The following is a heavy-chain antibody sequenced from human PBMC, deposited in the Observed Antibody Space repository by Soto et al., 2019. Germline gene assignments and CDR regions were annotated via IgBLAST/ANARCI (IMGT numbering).Heavy chain of an antibody. V-gene: IGHV1-69*06. Sequence: QVPLVQSGAEVRQPGSSVRVSCKASGDTFTKYAISWLRQAPGQGLEWMGGIVPVFGRVTYAQRFQDRVSIIADKSTATSYLELTSLTADDTAVYYCAGVASGSTWDYFDYWGQGTLVTVSS. D-gene: IGHD3-10*01. J-gene: IGHJ4*02. CDR2: IVPVFGRV. CDR3: AGVASGSTWDYFDY. CDR1: GDTFTKYA.